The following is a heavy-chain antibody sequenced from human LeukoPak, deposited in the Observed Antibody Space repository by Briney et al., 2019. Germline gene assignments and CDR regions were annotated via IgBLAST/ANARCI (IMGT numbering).Heavy chain of an antibody. CDR2: ISADSSRT. CDR3: GKDRGYGALGY. D-gene: IGHD5-12*01. CDR1: GFALRAYW. Sequence: PGGSLRLSCVASGFALRAYWMDWVRQAPGKGPVWISHISADSSRTDYADSVKGRFTIFRDNAKNTLYLQMNSLRAEDTAVYYCGKDRGYGALGYCGQGTLGTVSS. J-gene: IGHJ4*02. V-gene: IGHV3-74*01.